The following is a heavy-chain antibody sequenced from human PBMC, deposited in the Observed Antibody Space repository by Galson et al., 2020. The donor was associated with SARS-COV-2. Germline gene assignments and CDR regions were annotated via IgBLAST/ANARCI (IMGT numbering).Heavy chain of an antibody. Sequence: GESLKISCAASGITVRSNYMNWVRPAPGKGLEWGSVIYSGGSTYYADSVKGRSTISRDNSKHTLYLQMNRLRAEDTAVYDWARDLSDCSGGSCYSPYFYGMEVWGRGTTFTVSS. CDR3: ARDLSDCSGGSCYSPYFYGMEV. V-gene: IGHV3-66*01. CDR1: GITVRSNY. J-gene: IGHJ6*02. D-gene: IGHD2-15*01. CDR2: IYSGGST.